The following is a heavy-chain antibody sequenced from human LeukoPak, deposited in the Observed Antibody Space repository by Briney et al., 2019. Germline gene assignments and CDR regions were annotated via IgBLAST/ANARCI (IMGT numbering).Heavy chain of an antibody. CDR1: GGSFSGYY. CDR3: AREMGMYYYYYYMDV. CDR2: INHSGST. V-gene: IGHV4-34*01. D-gene: IGHD5-24*01. Sequence: PSETLSLTCAVYGGSFSGYYWSWIRRPPGKGLEWIGEINHSGSTNYNPSLKSRVTISVDTSKNQFSLKLSSVTAADTAVYYCAREMGMYYYYYYMDVWGKGTTVTVSS. J-gene: IGHJ6*03.